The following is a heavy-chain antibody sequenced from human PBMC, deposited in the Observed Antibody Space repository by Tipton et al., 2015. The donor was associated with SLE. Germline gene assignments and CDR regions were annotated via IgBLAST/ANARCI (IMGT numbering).Heavy chain of an antibody. CDR3: ALRWPDTWTTVY. CDR2: IRAYNGYT. CDR1: GYIFSTYG. D-gene: IGHD5-12*01. J-gene: IGHJ4*02. Sequence: QSGAEVKEPGASVKVSCKASGYIFSTYGFSWVRQAPGQGLEWLGSIRAYNGYTNYAQKLQGRVTMTTDTSTSTAYMELRSLRSDDTAVYYCALRWPDTWTTVYWGQGTLVTVSS. V-gene: IGHV1-18*01.